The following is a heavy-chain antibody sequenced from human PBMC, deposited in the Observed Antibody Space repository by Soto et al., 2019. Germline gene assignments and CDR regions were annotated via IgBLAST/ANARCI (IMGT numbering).Heavy chain of an antibody. CDR2: IIPIFGTA. Sequence: QVQLVQSGAEVKKPGSSVKVSCKASGGTFSSYAISWVRQAPGQGLEWMGGIIPIFGTANYAQKFQGRVTITADDSTSTAYMGLCSLRSEDTAVYYCARDHCSGGFCYFYWGQGTLVTVSS. V-gene: IGHV1-69*01. CDR3: ARDHCSGGFCYFY. D-gene: IGHD2-15*01. J-gene: IGHJ4*02. CDR1: GGTFSSYA.